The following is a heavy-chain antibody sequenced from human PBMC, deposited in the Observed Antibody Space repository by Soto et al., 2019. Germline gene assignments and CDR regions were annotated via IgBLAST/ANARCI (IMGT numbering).Heavy chain of an antibody. CDR2: ISYDGSNK. CDR1: GFTFSSYG. V-gene: IGHV3-30*18. Sequence: QVQLVESGGGVVQPGRSLRLSCAASGFTFSSYGMHWVRQAPGKGLEWVAVISYDGSNKYYADSVKGRFTISRDNSKNTLYLQMNSLRAEDTAVYYCAKDRGWELRVDYCGQGTLVTVSS. D-gene: IGHD1-26*01. CDR3: AKDRGWELRVDY. J-gene: IGHJ4*02.